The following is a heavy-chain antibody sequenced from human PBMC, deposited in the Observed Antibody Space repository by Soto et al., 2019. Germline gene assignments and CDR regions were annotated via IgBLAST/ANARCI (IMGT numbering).Heavy chain of an antibody. CDR1: GFTVSSNY. D-gene: IGHD6-19*01. Sequence: TGGSLRLSCAASGFTVSSNYMSWVRQAPGKGLEWVSVIFTGGSTYYADSVKGRFTISRHSSMNTVYLQMDSLRAEDTAVYYCARDRQSSGWLDAFDIWGQGTMVTVSS. J-gene: IGHJ3*02. CDR3: ARDRQSSGWLDAFDI. CDR2: IFTGGST. V-gene: IGHV3-53*04.